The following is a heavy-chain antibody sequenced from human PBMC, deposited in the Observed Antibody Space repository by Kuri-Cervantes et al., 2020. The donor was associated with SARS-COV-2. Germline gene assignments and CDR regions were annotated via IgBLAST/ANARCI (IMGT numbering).Heavy chain of an antibody. D-gene: IGHD2-2*01. Sequence: GESLKISCVASGFTFSNYVIHWVRQAPGKGLEWVAVIWYDGENEYYAGSVKGRFTISRDNSKNTVSLHMNSLRAEDTAMYYCARGGWGSTSHNWFDPWGQGTLVTVSS. V-gene: IGHV3-33*08. CDR3: ARGGWGSTSHNWFDP. CDR1: GFTFSNYV. J-gene: IGHJ5*02. CDR2: IWYDGENE.